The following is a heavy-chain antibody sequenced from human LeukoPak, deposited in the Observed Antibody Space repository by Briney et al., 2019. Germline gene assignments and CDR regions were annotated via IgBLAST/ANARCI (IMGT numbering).Heavy chain of an antibody. D-gene: IGHD3/OR15-3a*01. CDR1: GFTFSSYG. Sequence: GGSLRLSCAASGFTFSSYGMHWVRQAPGGGLEGGEVIWYDGSNKYYADSVKGRFTISRDNSKNTLYLQMNSLRAEDTAVYYCARGVFGLGRYYYYMDVWGKGTTVTVSS. J-gene: IGHJ6*03. V-gene: IGHV3-33*01. CDR2: IWYDGSNK. CDR3: ARGVFGLGRYYYYMDV.